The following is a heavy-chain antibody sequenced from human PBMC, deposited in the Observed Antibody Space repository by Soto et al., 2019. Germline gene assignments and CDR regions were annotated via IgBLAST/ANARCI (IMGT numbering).Heavy chain of an antibody. Sequence: ASGEVASKVPGFELTEVSMHWVRQAPGKGLEWMGGFDPEDGETIYAQKSQGRVTITRDMSTSTAYMELSSLRSEDTAVYYCEAGIQSDTAMAFGDYWGQGTLITVS. D-gene: IGHD5-18*01. CDR2: FDPEDGET. CDR1: GFELTEVS. CDR3: EAGIQSDTAMAFGDY. J-gene: IGHJ4*02. V-gene: IGHV1-24*01.